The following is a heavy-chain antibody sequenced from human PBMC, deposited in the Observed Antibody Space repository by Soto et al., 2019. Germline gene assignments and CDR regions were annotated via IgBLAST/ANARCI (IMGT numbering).Heavy chain of an antibody. CDR1: GLPFTSYA. CDR2: ISGSGGST. V-gene: IGHV3-23*01. D-gene: IGHD6-6*01. J-gene: IGHJ6*02. Sequence: GGSLSFPCAASGLPFTSYAMSWVGKPQGRGLEWASAISGSGGSTYYADSVKARFTISRDNSKNTLYLQMNSLRAEDTAVYYCAKDSSSYYYYYGMDVWGQGTTVTVSS. CDR3: AKDSSSYYYYYGMDV.